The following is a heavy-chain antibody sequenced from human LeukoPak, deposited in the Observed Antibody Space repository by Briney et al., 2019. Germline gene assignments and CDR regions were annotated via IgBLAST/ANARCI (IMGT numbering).Heavy chain of an antibody. V-gene: IGHV4-59*01. CDR1: GGSISSYY. CDR3: AREASDFWSGYYGRATENAFDI. Sequence: SETLSLTCTVSGGSISSYYWSWIRQPPGKGLEWIGYIYYSGSTNYNPSLKSRVTISVDTSKNQFSLKLSSVTAADTAVYYCAREASDFWSGYYGRATENAFDIWGQGTMVTVSS. CDR2: IYYSGST. J-gene: IGHJ3*02. D-gene: IGHD3-3*01.